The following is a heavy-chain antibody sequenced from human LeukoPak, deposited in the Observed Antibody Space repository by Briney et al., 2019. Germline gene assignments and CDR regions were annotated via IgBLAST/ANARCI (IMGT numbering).Heavy chain of an antibody. V-gene: IGHV3-7*01. D-gene: IGHD5-12*01. CDR2: IKQDGSEK. CDR1: GFTFSSYW. CDR3: ARWEGVAMKDFDY. Sequence: GESLKISCAASGFTFSSYWMSWVRQAPGKGLEWVANIKQDGSEKYYVDSVKGRFTISRDNAKNSLYLQMNSLRAEDTAVYYCARWEGVAMKDFDYWGQGTLVTVSS. J-gene: IGHJ4*02.